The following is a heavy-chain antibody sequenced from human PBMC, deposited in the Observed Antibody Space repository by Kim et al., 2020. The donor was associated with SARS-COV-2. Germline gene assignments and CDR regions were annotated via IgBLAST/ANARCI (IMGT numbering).Heavy chain of an antibody. CDR3: ARKVVCGWFNFDV. CDR1: GSSIGSGYY. Sequence: SETLSLSCSVSGSSIGSGYYWGLIRQPPGRGLEWIGSISHSGHTYYNSSLQSRVTISVDTSNKQFSLNLRSVTPPDTAVHYCARKVVCGWFNFDVLGKR. V-gene: IGHV4-38-2*01. D-gene: IGHD2-15*01. CDR2: ISHSGHT. J-gene: IGHJ3*01.